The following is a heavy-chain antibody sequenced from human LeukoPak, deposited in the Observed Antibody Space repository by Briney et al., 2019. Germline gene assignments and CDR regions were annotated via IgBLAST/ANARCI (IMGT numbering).Heavy chain of an antibody. D-gene: IGHD5-18*01. CDR2: ISYDESNK. V-gene: IGHV3-30*18. CDR1: GFTFSSYG. Sequence: GRSLTLTCVASGFTFSSYGMHWVRQAPGKGLEWVAVISYDESNKYYADSVKGRFSISSDNSKNTQYLQMISLGTEDTAVYYCSKWESGYSYGLDYWGQGTLVTVAS. CDR3: SKWESGYSYGLDY. J-gene: IGHJ4*02.